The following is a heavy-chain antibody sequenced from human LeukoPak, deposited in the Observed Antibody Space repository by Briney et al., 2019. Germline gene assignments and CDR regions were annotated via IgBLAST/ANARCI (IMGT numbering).Heavy chain of an antibody. CDR3: ARLSSGDIQKRYFDY. CDR1: GYSFTSYW. D-gene: IGHD5-12*01. Sequence: GESLKISCKGSGYSFTSYWIGWVRQMPGKGLEWMGIIYPGDSDTRYSPSFQGQVTISADKSISTAYLQWSSLKASDTAMYYCARLSSGDIQKRYFDYWGQGTLVTVSS. V-gene: IGHV5-51*01. J-gene: IGHJ4*02. CDR2: IYPGDSDT.